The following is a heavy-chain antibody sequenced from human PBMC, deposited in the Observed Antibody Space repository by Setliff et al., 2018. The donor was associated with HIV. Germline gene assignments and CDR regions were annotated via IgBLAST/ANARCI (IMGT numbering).Heavy chain of an antibody. V-gene: IGHV3-7*03. J-gene: IGHJ3*02. CDR3: ARRPREVAEMGGAFDS. D-gene: IGHD3-16*01. CDR1: GFSFSSYW. Sequence: PGGSLRLSCAASGFSFSSYWMSWVRQAPGKGLEWVANIKQDGSQKFYVDSVKGRFTISRDNAKNSVYLQMNSLRVEDTAVYYCARRPREVAEMGGAFDSWGQGTMVTVSS. CDR2: IKQDGSQK.